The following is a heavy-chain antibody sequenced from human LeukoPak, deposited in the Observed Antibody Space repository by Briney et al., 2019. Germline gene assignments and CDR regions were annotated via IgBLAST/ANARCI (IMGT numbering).Heavy chain of an antibody. Sequence: ASVKVSSKASRYTFTTYDINWVRQAPGQGVEWMGGIIPLYGTANYAQKFQGRVTIIADESTSTAYMELSSLRSEDTAVYYCAREAAFYYDSSGYYSDAEYFQRWGQGTLVTVSS. CDR3: AREAAFYYDSSGYYSDAEYFQR. CDR1: RYTFTTYD. CDR2: IIPLYGTA. D-gene: IGHD3-22*01. J-gene: IGHJ1*01. V-gene: IGHV1-69*13.